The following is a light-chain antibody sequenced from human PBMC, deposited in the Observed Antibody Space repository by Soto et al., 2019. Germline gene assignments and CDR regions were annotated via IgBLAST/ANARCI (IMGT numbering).Light chain of an antibody. CDR3: CSYAGSYTFDV. CDR2: DVS. V-gene: IGLV2-11*01. CDR1: SSDVGGYNY. J-gene: IGLJ1*01. Sequence: QSVLTQPRSVSGSPGQSVTISCTGTSSDVGGYNYVSWYQQHPGKPPKLMIYDVSKRPSWVPDRFSGSKSGNTASLTISGLQAEDEADYYCCSYAGSYTFDVFGTGTKVTVL.